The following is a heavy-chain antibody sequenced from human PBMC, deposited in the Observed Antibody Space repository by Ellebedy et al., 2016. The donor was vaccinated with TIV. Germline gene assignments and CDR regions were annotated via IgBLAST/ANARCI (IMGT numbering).Heavy chain of an antibody. CDR3: ARDGSYGDFRSPSHAFEI. J-gene: IGHJ3*02. D-gene: IGHD4-17*01. V-gene: IGHV3-7*01. CDR1: GFSFRSYW. Sequence: GESLKISCGSSGFSFRSYWMSWVRQAPGKGLEWVANINQDGSQKYYVDSVKGRFTISRDNAKNSLYLQMNSLRIEDTAVYYCARDGSYGDFRSPSHAFEIWGQGTTVTVSS. CDR2: INQDGSQK.